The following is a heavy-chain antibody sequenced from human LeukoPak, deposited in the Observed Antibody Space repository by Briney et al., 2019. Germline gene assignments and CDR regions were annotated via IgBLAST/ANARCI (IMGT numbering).Heavy chain of an antibody. CDR3: ARTMVRGVIGY. CDR1: GYTFVNYA. J-gene: IGHJ4*02. CDR2: INTSTGNP. V-gene: IGHV7-4-1*02. Sequence: ASVKVSYEASGYTFVNYAINWVRHAPGQRLEWMGWINTSTGNPTYAQGFIGRFVFSLDTSVSTAYLQISSLKTEDTAVYYCARTMVRGVIGYWGQGTLVTVSS. D-gene: IGHD3-10*01.